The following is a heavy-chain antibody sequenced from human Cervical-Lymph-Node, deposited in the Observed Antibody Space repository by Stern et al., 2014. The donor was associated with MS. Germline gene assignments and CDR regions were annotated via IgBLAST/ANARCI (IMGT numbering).Heavy chain of an antibody. CDR2: IFPGGSDI. J-gene: IGHJ4*02. V-gene: IGHV5-51*01. Sequence: VQLVQSGPEVKRPGESLKISCQASGYTFTSYWIGGGPQMPGKGLEWIAIIFPGGSDIRYSPSFQGQVSISADKSSSTAYLQWNTLKASDTAIYYCARQRYFDYWGQGTLVTVSS. CDR3: ARQRYFDY. CDR1: GYTFTSYW.